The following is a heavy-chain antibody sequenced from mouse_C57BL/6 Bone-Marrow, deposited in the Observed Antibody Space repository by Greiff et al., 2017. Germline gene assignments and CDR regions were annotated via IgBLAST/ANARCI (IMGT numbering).Heavy chain of an antibody. CDR2: IHPNSGST. D-gene: IGHD1-1*01. Sequence: QVHVKQPGAELVKPGASVKLSCKASGYTFTSYWMHWVKQRPGQGLEWIGMIHPNSGSTNYNEKFKSKATLTVDKSSSTAYMQLSSLTSEDSAVYYCARAYYGSSLWFAYWGQGTLVTVSA. CDR3: ARAYYGSSLWFAY. J-gene: IGHJ3*01. V-gene: IGHV1-64*01. CDR1: GYTFTSYW.